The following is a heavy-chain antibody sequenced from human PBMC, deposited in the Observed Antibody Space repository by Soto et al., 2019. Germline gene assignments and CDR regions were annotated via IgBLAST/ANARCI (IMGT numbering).Heavy chain of an antibody. CDR3: ASEYCSGGSCYYYGMDV. CDR1: GFTFSSYG. D-gene: IGHD2-15*01. J-gene: IGHJ6*02. V-gene: IGHV3-33*01. CDR2: IWYDGSNK. Sequence: QVQLVESGGGVVQPGRSLRLSCAASGFTFSSYGMHWVRQAPGKGLEWVAVIWYDGSNKYYADSVKGRFTIYRDNSKNTLYLQMTRLSAEDTAVYYCASEYCSGGSCYYYGMDVWGQGTTVTVSS.